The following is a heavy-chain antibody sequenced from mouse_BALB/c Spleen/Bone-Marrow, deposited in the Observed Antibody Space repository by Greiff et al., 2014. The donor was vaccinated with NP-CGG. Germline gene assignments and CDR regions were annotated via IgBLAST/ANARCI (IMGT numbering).Heavy chain of an antibody. CDR3: TRRPLESNSYFDY. CDR1: GFTLSSYG. Sequence: EVQVVESGGDLVKPGGSLKLSCAASGFTLSSYGMSWVRQTPDKRLEWVATISSGGSYTYYPDSVKGRFTISRDNAKNTLYLQMSSLKSEDTAKYYCTRRPLESNSYFDYWGQGTTLTVSS. D-gene: IGHD2-5*01. CDR2: ISSGGSYT. V-gene: IGHV5-6*01. J-gene: IGHJ2*01.